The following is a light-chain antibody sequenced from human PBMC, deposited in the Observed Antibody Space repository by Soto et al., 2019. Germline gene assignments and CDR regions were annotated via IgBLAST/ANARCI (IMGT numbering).Light chain of an antibody. J-gene: IGKJ1*01. CDR3: HQRQSWPRT. CDR1: QYINTR. CDR2: QTS. Sequence: EIVLTQSPATLSSFPGDRVTLSCSASQYINTRLAWYQHRPGQAPSLLIYQTSLRAAGIPARFSASGSGTDFTLTISDVQPEDFALYYCHQRQSWPRTFGQGTKVDIK. V-gene: IGKV3-11*01.